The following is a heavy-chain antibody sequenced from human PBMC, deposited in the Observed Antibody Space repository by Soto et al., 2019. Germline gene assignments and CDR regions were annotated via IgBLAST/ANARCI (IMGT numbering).Heavy chain of an antibody. J-gene: IGHJ4*02. CDR1: GFTFSNAW. D-gene: IGHD5-18*01. V-gene: IGHV3-15*01. CDR3: TTDLRDSAMAPYYFDY. CDR2: IKSKTDGGTT. Sequence: PGGSLRLSCAASGFTFSNAWMSWVRQAPGKGLEWVGRIKSKTDGGTTDYAAPVKGRFTISRDDSKNTLYLQMNSLKTEDTAVYYCTTDLRDSAMAPYYFDYWGQGTLVTVSS.